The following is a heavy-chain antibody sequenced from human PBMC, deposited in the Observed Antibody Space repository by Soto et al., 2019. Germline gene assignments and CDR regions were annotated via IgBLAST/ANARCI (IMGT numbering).Heavy chain of an antibody. V-gene: IGHV1-8*01. J-gene: IGHJ5*02. CDR1: GYTFSSYD. D-gene: IGHD3-3*01. CDR3: AVGHYDFWSGPKWFDP. CDR2: MNPNSGNT. Sequence: ASVKVSCKASGYTFSSYDINWVRQASGQGLEWMGWMNPNSGNTGYAQKFQGRVTMTRNTSISTAYMELSSLRSEDTAVYYCAVGHYDFWSGPKWFDPWGKGTLVTVSS.